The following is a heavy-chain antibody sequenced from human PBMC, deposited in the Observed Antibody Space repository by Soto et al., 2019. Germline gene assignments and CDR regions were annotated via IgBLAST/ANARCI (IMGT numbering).Heavy chain of an antibody. D-gene: IGHD5-18*01. CDR1: GFTFSSYA. J-gene: IGHJ6*02. Sequence: PGGSLRLSCAASGFTFSSYAMSWVRQAPGKGLEWVSAISGSGGSTYYADSVKGRFTISRDNSKNTLYLQMNSLRAEDTAVYYCAKDGPSDTAMVIYYYYYGMDVWGQGTTVTVSS. CDR2: ISGSGGST. V-gene: IGHV3-23*01. CDR3: AKDGPSDTAMVIYYYYYGMDV.